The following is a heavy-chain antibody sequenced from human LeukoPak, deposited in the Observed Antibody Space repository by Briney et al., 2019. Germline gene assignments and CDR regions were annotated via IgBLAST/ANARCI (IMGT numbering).Heavy chain of an antibody. CDR3: ARETVAASGIDAFDI. CDR2: IYTSEST. D-gene: IGHD6-13*01. Sequence: PSETLSLTCTVSGGSISGYYWSWIRQPAGKGLEWIGRIYTSESTNYNPSLKSRVTISTDKSKNQFSLKLSSVTAADTAVYYCARETVAASGIDAFDIWGQGTMVTVSS. CDR1: GGSISGYY. V-gene: IGHV4-4*07. J-gene: IGHJ3*02.